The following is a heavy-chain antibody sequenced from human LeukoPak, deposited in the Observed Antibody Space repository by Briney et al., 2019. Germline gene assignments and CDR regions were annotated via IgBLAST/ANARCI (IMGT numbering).Heavy chain of an antibody. CDR2: ISYDGSNK. CDR3: AREGPLRNYGDYGLGIDY. V-gene: IGHV3-30*03. CDR1: GFTFSSYG. D-gene: IGHD4-17*01. Sequence: PGRSLRLSCAASGFTFSSYGMHWVRQAPGKGLEWVAVISYDGSNKYFADSVKGRFTISRDNSKNTLYLQMNSLRAEDTAVYYCAREGPLRNYGDYGLGIDYWGQGTLVTVSS. J-gene: IGHJ4*02.